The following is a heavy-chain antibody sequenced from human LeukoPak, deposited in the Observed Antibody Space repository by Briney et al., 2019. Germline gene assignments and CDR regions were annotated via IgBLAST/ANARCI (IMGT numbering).Heavy chain of an antibody. CDR2: ISYDGSNK. V-gene: IGHV3-30*04. D-gene: IGHD2-2*01. Sequence: PGRSLRLSCAASGFTFSSYAMHWVRQAPGKGLEWVAVISYDGSNKYYADSVKGRFTISRDNSKNTLYLQMNSLRAEDTAVYYCAREDIVVVPAAMVGSLDYWGQGTLVTVSS. CDR1: GFTFSSYA. J-gene: IGHJ4*02. CDR3: AREDIVVVPAAMVGSLDY.